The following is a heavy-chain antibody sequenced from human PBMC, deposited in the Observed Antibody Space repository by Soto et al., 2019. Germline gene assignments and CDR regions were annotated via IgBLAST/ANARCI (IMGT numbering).Heavy chain of an antibody. CDR2: IYPGDSDT. Sequence: PGESLKISWKGSGYSFTGYWIGWVRQMPGKGLEWMGIIYPGDSDTRYSPSFQGQVTISADKSISTAYLQWSSLKASDTAMYYCSIASGAPLYGMDVWGQGTTVTVSS. CDR3: SIASGAPLYGMDV. CDR1: GYSFTGYW. D-gene: IGHD1-26*01. V-gene: IGHV5-51*01. J-gene: IGHJ6*02.